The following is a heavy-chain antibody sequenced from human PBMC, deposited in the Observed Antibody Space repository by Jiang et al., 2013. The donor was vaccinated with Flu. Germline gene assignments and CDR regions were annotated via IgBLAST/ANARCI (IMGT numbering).Heavy chain of an antibody. J-gene: IGHJ4*02. CDR2: MYSGGAT. Sequence: RLSCAASGFSVSSNYMSWVRQAPGEGLEWVSVMYSGGATSYADSVKGRFTISRDSSKNTLYLQMNSLRAEDTAVYYCARHSGSYSTPGDYWGQGTLVTVSS. D-gene: IGHD1-26*01. CDR1: GFSVSSNY. V-gene: IGHV3-53*01. CDR3: ARHSGSYSTPGDY.